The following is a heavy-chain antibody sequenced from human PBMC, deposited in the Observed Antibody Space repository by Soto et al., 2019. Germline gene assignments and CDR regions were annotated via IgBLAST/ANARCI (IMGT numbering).Heavy chain of an antibody. CDR3: ATDFFGPSWYSY. Sequence: ASVKVSCKVSGYTLTELSMHWVRQAPGKGLEWMGGFDPEDGETIYAQKFQGRVTMTEDTSTDTAYMELSSLRSEVTAVYYCATDFFGPSWYSYWGQGTLVTVSS. V-gene: IGHV1-24*01. J-gene: IGHJ4*02. CDR2: FDPEDGET. D-gene: IGHD6-13*01. CDR1: GYTLTELS.